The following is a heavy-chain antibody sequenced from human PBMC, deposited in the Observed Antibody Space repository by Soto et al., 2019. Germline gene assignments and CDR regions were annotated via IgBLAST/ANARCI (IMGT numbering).Heavy chain of an antibody. D-gene: IGHD3-22*01. CDR3: AIRASYYDSSGYFDY. CDR1: GFTFSSYW. J-gene: IGHJ4*02. CDR2: INSDGSST. Sequence: LRLSCAASGFTFSSYWMHWVRQAPRKGLVWVSRINSDGSSTSYADSVKGRFTISRDNAKNTLYLQMNSLRAEDTAVYYCAIRASYYDSSGYFDYWGQGTLVTVSS. V-gene: IGHV3-74*01.